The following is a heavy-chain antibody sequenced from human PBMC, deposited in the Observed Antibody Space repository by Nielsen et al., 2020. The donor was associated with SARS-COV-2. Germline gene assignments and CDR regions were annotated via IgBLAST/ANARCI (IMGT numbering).Heavy chain of an antibody. CDR3: ARDSRRSYYAAFDI. CDR1: GGSISSSTYY. CDR2: ISYSGST. D-gene: IGHD1-26*01. J-gene: IGHJ3*02. Sequence: SETLSLTCTVSGGSISSSTYYWGWIRQPPGKGLEWVGTISYSGSTYYNPSLKSRVTISVDTSKNQFSLKLSSVTAADTAVYYCARDSRRSYYAAFDIWGQGTMVTVSS. V-gene: IGHV4-39*07.